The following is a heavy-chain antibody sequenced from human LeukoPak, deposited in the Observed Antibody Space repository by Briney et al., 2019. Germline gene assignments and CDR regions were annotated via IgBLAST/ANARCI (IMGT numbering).Heavy chain of an antibody. Sequence: SETLSLTCAVYGGSLSGYYWSWIRQRPGKGLEWIGEINHSGSTNYNPSLKSRVTISVDTSKNQFSLKLSSVTAADTAVYYCAREPSPFSYSSGWYLDYWGQGTLVTVSS. CDR2: INHSGST. V-gene: IGHV4-34*01. CDR3: AREPSPFSYSSGWYLDY. CDR1: GGSLSGYY. D-gene: IGHD6-19*01. J-gene: IGHJ4*02.